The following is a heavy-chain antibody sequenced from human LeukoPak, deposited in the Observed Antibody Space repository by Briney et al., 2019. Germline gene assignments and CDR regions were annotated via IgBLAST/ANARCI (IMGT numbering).Heavy chain of an antibody. D-gene: IGHD5-18*01. CDR3: AREIYSYGYMCYFDY. CDR2: FYSGGST. V-gene: IGHV4-39*07. Sequence: PSETLSLTCTVFGDSISGSKYFWGWIRQPPGKGLEWIGNFYSGGSTYYNPSLKRRVAISEDTSGKQFSLRLGSVTAADTAVYYCAREIYSYGYMCYFDYWGQGTLVTVSS. CDR1: GDSISGSKYF. J-gene: IGHJ4*02.